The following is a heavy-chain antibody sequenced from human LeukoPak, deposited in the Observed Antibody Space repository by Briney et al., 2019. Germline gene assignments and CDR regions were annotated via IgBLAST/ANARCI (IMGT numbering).Heavy chain of an antibody. CDR3: AKGGYYGSGSYITRWFDP. D-gene: IGHD3-10*01. CDR2: ISGSGGST. CDR1: GFTFSSYA. V-gene: IGHV3-23*01. J-gene: IGHJ5*02. Sequence: GGSLRLSCAASGFTFSSYAMSWVRQAPGKGLEWVSAISGSGGSTYYAASVKGRFTISRDNSKNTLYLQMNSLRAEDTAVYYCAKGGYYGSGSYITRWFDPWGQGTLVTVSS.